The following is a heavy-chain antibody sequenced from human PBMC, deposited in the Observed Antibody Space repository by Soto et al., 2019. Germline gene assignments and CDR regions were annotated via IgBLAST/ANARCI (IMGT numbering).Heavy chain of an antibody. D-gene: IGHD3-3*01. CDR1: GYTFTSYG. V-gene: IGHV1-18*01. CDR2: ISAYNGNT. J-gene: IGHJ4*01. CDR3: ASADYDSPVGPLYFDY. Sequence: ASVKVSCKASGYTFTSYGISWVRQAPGQGLEWMGWISAYNGNTNYAQKLQGRVTMTTDTSTSTAYMELRSLRSDDTAVYYCASADYDSPVGPLYFDYWRHGTLVTVSS.